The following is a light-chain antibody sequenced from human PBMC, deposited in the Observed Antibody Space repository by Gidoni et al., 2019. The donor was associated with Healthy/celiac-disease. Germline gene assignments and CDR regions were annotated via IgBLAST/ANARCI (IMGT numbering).Light chain of an antibody. J-gene: IGLJ2*01. CDR2: EVS. CDR1: SSDVGGYHY. V-gene: IGLV2-8*01. CDR3: SSYAGSNNLV. Sequence: QSALTQPPSASGSPGQSVTISCTGTSSDVGGYHYVSWYQQQPGKAPNLMIYEVSKRPSGVPDRFSGSKSGNTASLTVSGLQAEDDADYYCSSYAGSNNLVFGGGTKLXV.